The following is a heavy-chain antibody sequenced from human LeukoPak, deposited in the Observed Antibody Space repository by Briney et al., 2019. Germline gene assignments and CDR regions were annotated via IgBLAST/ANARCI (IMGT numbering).Heavy chain of an antibody. Sequence: SQTLSLTCTVSGGSISSYYWSWIWQPPGKGLEWIGYIYYSGSTNYNPSLKSRVTISVDTSKNQFSLRLSSVTAADTAVYYCARLYGNWFDPWGQGTLVTVSS. V-gene: IGHV4-59*08. J-gene: IGHJ5*02. CDR1: GGSISSYY. D-gene: IGHD4-17*01. CDR2: IYYSGST. CDR3: ARLYGNWFDP.